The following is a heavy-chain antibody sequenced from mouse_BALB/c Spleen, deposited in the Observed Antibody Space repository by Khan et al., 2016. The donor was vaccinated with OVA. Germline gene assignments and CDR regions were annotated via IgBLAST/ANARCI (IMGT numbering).Heavy chain of an antibody. CDR1: GYTFTNYG. Sequence: QIQLVQSGPELKKPGETVKISCKASGYTFTNYGMNWVKQAPGKGLKWMGWINTNTGEPTYAEEFKGRFAFSLDTSASTAYLQINNLKNEDTATYFCASGYDAMDYWGQGTSVTVSS. CDR3: ASGYDAMDY. V-gene: IGHV9-3*02. CDR2: INTNTGEP. J-gene: IGHJ4*01.